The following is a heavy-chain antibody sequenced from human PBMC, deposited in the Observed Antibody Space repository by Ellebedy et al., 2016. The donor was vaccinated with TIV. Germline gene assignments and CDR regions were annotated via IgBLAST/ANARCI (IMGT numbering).Heavy chain of an antibody. D-gene: IGHD2-15*01. J-gene: IGHJ5*02. V-gene: IGHV3-23*01. Sequence: GESLKISCAASGFTFSSYAMSWVRQAPGKGLEWVSAISGSGGSTYYADSVKGRFTISRYNSKNTLYLQMNSLRAEDTAVYYCAKERRDIVVVVAATGVNWFDPWGQGTLVTVSS. CDR3: AKERRDIVVVVAATGVNWFDP. CDR2: ISGSGGST. CDR1: GFTFSSYA.